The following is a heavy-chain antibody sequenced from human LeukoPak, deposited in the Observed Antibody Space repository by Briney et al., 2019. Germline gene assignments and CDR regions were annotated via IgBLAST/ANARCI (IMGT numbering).Heavy chain of an antibody. V-gene: IGHV1-69*04. CDR2: IIPILGIA. CDR3: ARVTVAGPIGNWFDP. D-gene: IGHD6-19*01. Sequence: ASVKVSCKASGGTFSSYAISWVRQAPGQGLEWMGRIIPILGIANYAQKFQGRVTITADKSTSTAYMELSSLRSEDTAVYYCARVTVAGPIGNWFDPWGQGTLVTVSS. CDR1: GGTFSSYA. J-gene: IGHJ5*02.